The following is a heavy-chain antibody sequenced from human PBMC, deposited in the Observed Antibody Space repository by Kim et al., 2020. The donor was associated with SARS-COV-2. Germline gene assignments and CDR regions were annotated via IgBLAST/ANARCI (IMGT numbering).Heavy chain of an antibody. J-gene: IGHJ5*02. D-gene: IGHD2-2*01. Sequence: SETLSLTCAVYGGSFSGYYWSWIRQPPGKGLEWIGEINHSGSTNYNPSLNSRVTISVDTSKNQFSLKLSSVTAADTAVYYCARGWYCSSTSCWPPTVWFDPWGQGTLVTVSS. V-gene: IGHV4-34*01. CDR2: INHSGST. CDR3: ARGWYCSSTSCWPPTVWFDP. CDR1: GGSFSGYY.